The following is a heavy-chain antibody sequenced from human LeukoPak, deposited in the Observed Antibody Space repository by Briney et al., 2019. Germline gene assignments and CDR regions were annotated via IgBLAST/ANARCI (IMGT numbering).Heavy chain of an antibody. J-gene: IGHJ4*02. D-gene: IGHD6-19*01. CDR3: ATDLWVAGTSSVY. V-gene: IGHV1-3*01. CDR2: INAGNGNT. CDR1: GYTFTSYA. Sequence: ASVKVSCKASGYTFTSYAMHWVRQAPGQRLEWMGWINAGNGNTKYSQKFQGRVTMTEDTSTDTAYMELSSLRSEDTAVYYCATDLWVAGTSSVYWGQGTLVTVSS.